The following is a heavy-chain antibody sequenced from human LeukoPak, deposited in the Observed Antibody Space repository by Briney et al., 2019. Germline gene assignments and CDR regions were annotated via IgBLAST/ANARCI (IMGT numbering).Heavy chain of an antibody. CDR3: ARVGEEVVVPAAISDAFDI. J-gene: IGHJ3*02. CDR2: INPNSGGT. CDR1: GYTFTGYY. Sequence: ASLKVSCKASGYTFTGYYMHWVRQAPGQGLEWMGWINPNSGGTNYAQKFQGRVTMTRDTSISTAYMELSRLRSDDTAVYYCARVGEEVVVPAAISDAFDIWGQGTMVTVSS. V-gene: IGHV1-2*02. D-gene: IGHD2-2*02.